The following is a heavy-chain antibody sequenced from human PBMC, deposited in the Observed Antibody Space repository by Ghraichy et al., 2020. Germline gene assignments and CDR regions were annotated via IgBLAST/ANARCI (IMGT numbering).Heavy chain of an antibody. D-gene: IGHD3-10*01. V-gene: IGHV3-23*01. J-gene: IGHJ4*02. CDR3: AKDAITMVRGVGYYFDY. CDR2: ISGSGGST. CDR1: GFTFSNYA. Sequence: GGSLRLSCAASGFTFSNYAMSWVRQAPGKGLEWVSAISGSGGSTYYADSVKGRFTISRDNSKNTLYLQMNSLRAEDTAVYYCAKDAITMVRGVGYYFDYWGQGTLVTVSS.